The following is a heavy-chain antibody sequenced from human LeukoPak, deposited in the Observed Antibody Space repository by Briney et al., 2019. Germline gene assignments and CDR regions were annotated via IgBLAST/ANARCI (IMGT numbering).Heavy chain of an antibody. CDR2: INPNSGGT. D-gene: IGHD6-19*01. CDR3: ARDRIAVAGFYYYYMDV. CDR1: GYTFTTYG. J-gene: IGHJ6*03. Sequence: ASVKVSCKASGYTFTTYGITWVRQAPGKGLECMGWINPNSGGTNYAQKFQGRVTMTRDTSISTAYMELSRLRSDDTAVYYCARDRIAVAGFYYYYMDVWGKGTTVTVSS. V-gene: IGHV1-2*02.